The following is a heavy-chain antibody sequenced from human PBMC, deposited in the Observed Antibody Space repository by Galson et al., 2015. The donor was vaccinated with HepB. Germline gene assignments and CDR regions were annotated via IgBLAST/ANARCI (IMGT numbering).Heavy chain of an antibody. V-gene: IGHV3-7*01. J-gene: IGHJ3*02. CDR2: INQDGREK. D-gene: IGHD3-3*02. CDR1: GFVFRNFW. Sequence: SLRLSCAASGFVFRNFWMSWVRQAPGKGLEWVANINQDGREKYYVDSVKGRFTVSRDNAKNSLYLQMNSLRVEDTAVYFCAWDVGDGDILGVGAFHIWGHGTMVTVSS. CDR3: AWDVGDGDILGVGAFHI.